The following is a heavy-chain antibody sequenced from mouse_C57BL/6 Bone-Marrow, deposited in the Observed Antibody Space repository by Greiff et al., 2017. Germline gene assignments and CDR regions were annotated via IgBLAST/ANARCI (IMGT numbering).Heavy chain of an antibody. J-gene: IGHJ3*01. CDR3: TGPSITTVVATGAY. CDR2: IRLKSDNYAT. V-gene: IGHV6-3*01. CDR1: GFTFSNYW. D-gene: IGHD1-1*01. Sequence: EVKLVESGGGLVQPGGSMKLSCVASGFTFSNYWMNWVRQSPEKGLEWVAQIRLKSDNYATHYAESVKGRFTISRDDSKSSVYLQMNNLRAEDTGIYYCTGPSITTVVATGAYWGQGTLVTVSA.